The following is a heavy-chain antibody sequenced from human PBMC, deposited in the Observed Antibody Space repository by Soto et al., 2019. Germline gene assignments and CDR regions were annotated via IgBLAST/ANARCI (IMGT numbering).Heavy chain of an antibody. CDR3: AREKTISVAGHFDY. J-gene: IGHJ4*02. Sequence: ASVKVSFKASGYTFTSYGISWVRQAPGQGLEWMGWISAYNGNTNYAQKLQGRVTMTTDTSTSTAYMELRSLRSDDTAVYYCAREKTISVAGHFDYWGQGTLVTVSS. CDR2: ISAYNGNT. CDR1: GYTFTSYG. D-gene: IGHD6-19*01. V-gene: IGHV1-18*01.